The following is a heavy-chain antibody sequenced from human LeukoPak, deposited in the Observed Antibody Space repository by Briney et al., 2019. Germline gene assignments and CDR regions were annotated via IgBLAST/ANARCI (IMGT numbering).Heavy chain of an antibody. D-gene: IGHD3-3*01. J-gene: IGHJ5*02. CDR2: ISGSGGST. Sequence: GSLRLSCAASGFTFSSCAMSWVRQAPGKGLEWVSAISGSGGSTYYADSVKGRFTISRDNSKNTLYLQMNSLRDEDTAVYYCAGVLRFLEWFNLWGQGTLVTVSS. CDR3: AGVLRFLEWFNL. V-gene: IGHV3-23*01. CDR1: GFTFSSCA.